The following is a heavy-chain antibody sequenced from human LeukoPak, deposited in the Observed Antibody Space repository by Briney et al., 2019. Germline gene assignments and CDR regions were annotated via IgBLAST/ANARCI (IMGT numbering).Heavy chain of an antibody. CDR2: VTGGDDST. Sequence: GGSLRLSCVASGFTFSTYAMSWVRQAPGKGLEWVSTVTGGDDSTYYADSVKGRFTISRDNSKNTLYLQMNSLRAEDTAVYYCARGLRGIAVAGPFDYWGQGTLVTVSS. CDR3: ARGLRGIAVAGPFDY. J-gene: IGHJ4*02. V-gene: IGHV3-23*01. D-gene: IGHD6-19*01. CDR1: GFTFSTYA.